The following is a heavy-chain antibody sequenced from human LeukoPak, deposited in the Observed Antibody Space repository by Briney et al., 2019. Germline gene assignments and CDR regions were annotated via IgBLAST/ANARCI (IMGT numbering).Heavy chain of an antibody. CDR2: INPSGGST. CDR3: ATIPYEWELLQTGNFDY. V-gene: IGHV1-46*01. CDR1: GYTFTSYY. D-gene: IGHD1-26*01. Sequence: ASVKVSCKASGYTFTSYYMHWVRQAPGQGLEWMGIINPSGGSTSYAQKFQGRVTMTEDTSTDTAYMELSSLRSEDTAVYYCATIPYEWELLQTGNFDYWGQGTLVTVSS. J-gene: IGHJ4*02.